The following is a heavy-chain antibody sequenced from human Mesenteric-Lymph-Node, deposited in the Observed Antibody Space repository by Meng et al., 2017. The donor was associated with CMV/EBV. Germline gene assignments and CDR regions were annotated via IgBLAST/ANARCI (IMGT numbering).Heavy chain of an antibody. CDR1: GFTFNTFA. CDR2: ISNDGSSK. D-gene: IGHD1-26*01. CDR3: ARDSGSGTWPSDC. J-gene: IGHJ4*02. V-gene: IGHV3-30-3*01. Sequence: GGSLRLSCAASGFTFNTFAMHWVRQAPGKGPEWVAAISNDGSSKYYADSVKGRFTISRDYSKNTVYLEMSSLRDEDTALYHCARDSGSGTWPSDCWGQGTLVTVSS.